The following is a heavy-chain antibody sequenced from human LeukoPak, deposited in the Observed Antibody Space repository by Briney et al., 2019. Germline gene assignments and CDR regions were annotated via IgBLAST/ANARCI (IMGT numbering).Heavy chain of an antibody. CDR1: GGSMSSFY. Sequence: PSETLSLTCTVSGGSMSSFYWSWVRQTPGKGLEWIGYIYYSGSSNSNPSLKSRVTISVDTSKNQFSLKLTSVTAADTAVYYCARHRAYSSSSPFDYWGQGTLVTVSS. CDR3: ARHRAYSSSSPFDY. CDR2: IYYSGSS. V-gene: IGHV4-59*08. J-gene: IGHJ4*02. D-gene: IGHD6-6*01.